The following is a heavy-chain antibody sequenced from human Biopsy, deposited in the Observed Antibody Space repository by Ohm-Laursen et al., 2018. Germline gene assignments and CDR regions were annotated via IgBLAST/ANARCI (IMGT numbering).Heavy chain of an antibody. J-gene: IGHJ2*01. CDR2: ISYNERT. V-gene: IGHV4-31*03. D-gene: IGHD3-9*01. CDR1: GASVKTSGYF. Sequence: TLSLTCNVSGASVKTSGYFWAWIRQRPGKGLEWIGYISYNERTHYNPSLTSRLAISFDTSNNRISLQLRSVSVADTAVYYCVREPKTGTAEAWYFDLWGRGSSVTVPS. CDR3: VREPKTGTAEAWYFDL.